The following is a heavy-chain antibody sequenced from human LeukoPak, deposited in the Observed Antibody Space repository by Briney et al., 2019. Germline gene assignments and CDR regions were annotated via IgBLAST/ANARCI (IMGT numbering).Heavy chain of an antibody. Sequence: SVKVSCKASGGTFSSYAISWVRQAPGQGLEWMGGIIPIFGTANYAQKFQGRVTITTDESTSTAYMELSSLRSEDTAVYYCARAKEGYSGSSGGDYWGQGPLVTVSS. D-gene: IGHD6-6*01. V-gene: IGHV1-69*05. CDR3: ARAKEGYSGSSGGDY. CDR2: IIPIFGTA. J-gene: IGHJ4*02. CDR1: GGTFSSYA.